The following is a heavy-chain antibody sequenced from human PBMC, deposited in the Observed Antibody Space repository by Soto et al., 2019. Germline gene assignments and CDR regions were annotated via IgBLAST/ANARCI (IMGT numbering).Heavy chain of an antibody. V-gene: IGHV4-4*07. Sequence: SETLSLTCTVSGGAISTYYWTWIRQPAGKGLEWIGRIYSSGSTKYNPSLQSRVTMSLDTSNNQFSLRLTSVTAADTAVYYCARGQRFSDWFDPWGQGTLVTVS. CDR3: ARGQRFSDWFDP. CDR1: GGAISTYY. D-gene: IGHD3-3*01. J-gene: IGHJ5*02. CDR2: IYSSGST.